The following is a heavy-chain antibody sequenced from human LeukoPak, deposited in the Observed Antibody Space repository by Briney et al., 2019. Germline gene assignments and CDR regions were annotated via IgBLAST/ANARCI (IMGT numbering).Heavy chain of an antibody. CDR1: GFTFSSYG. CDR3: ARERITMVRGVTRYYYYGMDV. CDR2: IWYDGSNK. Sequence: GGSLRLSCAASGFTFSSYGMHWVRQAPGKGLEWVAVIWYDGSNKYYADSVKGRFTISRDNSKDTLYLQMNSLRAEDTAVYYCARERITMVRGVTRYYYYGMDVWGQGTTVTVSS. D-gene: IGHD3-10*01. J-gene: IGHJ6*02. V-gene: IGHV3-33*01.